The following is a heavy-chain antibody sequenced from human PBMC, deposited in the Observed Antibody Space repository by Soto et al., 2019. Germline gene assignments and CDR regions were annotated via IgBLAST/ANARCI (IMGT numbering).Heavy chain of an antibody. Sequence: QVQLVQSGAEVKKPGSSVKVSCKASGGTISSYAISWVRQAPGQGLEWMGGSIPIFGTANYAQKFQGRVTNTADKSTSTAYMELSSLRSEDRAVYYCATRSGGWYLLSYWGQGTLVTVSS. V-gene: IGHV1-69*06. CDR3: ATRSGGWYLLSY. D-gene: IGHD2-15*01. CDR2: SIPIFGTA. J-gene: IGHJ4*02. CDR1: GGTISSYA.